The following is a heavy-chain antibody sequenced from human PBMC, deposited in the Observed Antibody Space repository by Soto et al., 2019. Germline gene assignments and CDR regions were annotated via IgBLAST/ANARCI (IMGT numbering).Heavy chain of an antibody. J-gene: IGHJ4*02. CDR1: GGTFSSYA. D-gene: IGHD1-26*01. V-gene: IGHV1-69*13. CDR3: AGVLSGSYCLSY. Sequence: GASVKVSCKASGGTFSSYAISWVRQAPGQGLEWMGGIIPIFGTANYAQKFQGRVTITADESTSTAYMELSSLRSEDTAVYYCAGVLSGSYCLSYWGQGTLVNVSS. CDR2: IIPIFGTA.